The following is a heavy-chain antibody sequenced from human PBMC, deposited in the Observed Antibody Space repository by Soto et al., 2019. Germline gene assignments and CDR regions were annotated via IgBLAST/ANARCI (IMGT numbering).Heavy chain of an antibody. J-gene: IGHJ3*02. CDR2: ISGGDGSP. CDR1: GFTFSSYA. D-gene: IGHD6-13*01. CDR3: ARDTAAAGNAFDI. Sequence: PGGSLRLSCVASGFTFSSYAMTWVRQAPGKGLEWVSAISGGDGSPSYADSVKGRFTISRDNSKNTLYLQMNSLRAEDTAVYYCARDTAAAGNAFDIWGQGTMVTVSS. V-gene: IGHV3-23*01.